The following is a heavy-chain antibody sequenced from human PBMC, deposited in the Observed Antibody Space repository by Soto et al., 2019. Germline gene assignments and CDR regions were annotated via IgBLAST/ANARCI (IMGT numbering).Heavy chain of an antibody. J-gene: IGHJ3*02. CDR2: INHSGST. Sequence: QVQLQQWGAGLLKPSETLSLTCAVYGGSFSGYYWSWIRQPPGKGLEWIGEINHSGSTNYNPSLKSRVTISVDSSKNQFSLKLSSVTAADTAVYYCARGIRAYSSHDAFDIWGQGTMVTVSS. V-gene: IGHV4-34*01. D-gene: IGHD2-15*01. CDR1: GGSFSGYY. CDR3: ARGIRAYSSHDAFDI.